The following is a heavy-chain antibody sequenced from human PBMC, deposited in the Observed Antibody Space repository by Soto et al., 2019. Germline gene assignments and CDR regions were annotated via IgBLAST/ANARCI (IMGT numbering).Heavy chain of an antibody. CDR3: VRDVIGFWSGYYTGCFDY. CDR1: GFTFSSYS. Sequence: PGGSLRLSCAVSGFTFSSYSMHWVRQAPGKGLEWVANIKQDGSEESYVDSVRGRFTVSRGNAKNSLYLQMNSLRAEDTAVYYCVRDVIGFWSGYYTGCFDYWGQGILVTVSS. V-gene: IGHV3-7*01. CDR2: IKQDGSEE. D-gene: IGHD3-3*01. J-gene: IGHJ4*01.